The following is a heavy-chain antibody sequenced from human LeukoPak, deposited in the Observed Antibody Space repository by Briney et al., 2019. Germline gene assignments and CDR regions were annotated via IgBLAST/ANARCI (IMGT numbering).Heavy chain of an antibody. CDR3: ARAPPPGIAAAGVYWYFDL. CDR1: GYTFTSYG. J-gene: IGHJ2*01. Sequence: ASVKVSRKASGYTFTSYGISWVRQAPGQGLEWMGWISAYNGNTNYAQKLQGRVTMTTDTSTSTAYMELRSLRSDDTAVYYCARAPPPGIAAAGVYWYFDLWGRGTLVTVSS. D-gene: IGHD6-13*01. CDR2: ISAYNGNT. V-gene: IGHV1-18*01.